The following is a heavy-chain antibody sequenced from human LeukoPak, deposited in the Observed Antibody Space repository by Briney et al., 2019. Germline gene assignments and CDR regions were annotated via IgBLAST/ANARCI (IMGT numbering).Heavy chain of an antibody. CDR2: INHSGST. D-gene: IGHD4-17*01. V-gene: IGHV4-34*01. CDR3: ARGPAATGSEAYGDYPRHFDY. J-gene: IGHJ4*02. Sequence: PSETLFLTCAVYGGSFSGYYWSWIRQPPGKGLEWIGEINHSGSTNYNPSLKSRVTISVDTSKNQFSLKLSSVTAADTAVYYCARGPAATGSEAYGDYPRHFDYWGQGTLVTVSS. CDR1: GGSFSGYY.